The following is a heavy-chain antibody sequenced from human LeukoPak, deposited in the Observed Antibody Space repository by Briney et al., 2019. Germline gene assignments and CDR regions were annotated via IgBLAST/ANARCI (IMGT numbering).Heavy chain of an antibody. J-gene: IGHJ5*02. D-gene: IGHD2-15*01. CDR1: GGSISSGGYY. CDR3: ARTRIAAPYNWFDP. Sequence: PSETLSLTCTVSGGSISSGGYYWSWIRQHPGKGLEWIGYIYYSGSTYYNPSLKSRVTISVDTSKNQFSLKLSSVTAADTAVYYCARTRIAAPYNWFDPWGQGTLVTVSS. V-gene: IGHV4-31*03. CDR2: IYYSGST.